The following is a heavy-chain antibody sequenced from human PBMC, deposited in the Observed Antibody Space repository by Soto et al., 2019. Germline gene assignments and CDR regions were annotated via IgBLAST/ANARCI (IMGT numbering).Heavy chain of an antibody. D-gene: IGHD1-26*01. J-gene: IGHJ4*02. CDR1: GGSISSSSYY. V-gene: IGHV4-39*01. CDR3: ASQGRVGAITYDY. Sequence: SETLSLTCTVSGGSISSSSYYWGWIRQPPGKGLEWIGSIYYSGSTYYNPSLKSRVTISVDTSKNQFSLKLSSVTAADTALYYCASQGRVGAITYDYWGQGTLVTVSS. CDR2: IYYSGST.